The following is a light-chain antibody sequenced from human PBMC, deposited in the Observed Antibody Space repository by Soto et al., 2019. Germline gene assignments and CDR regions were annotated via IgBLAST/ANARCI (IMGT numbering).Light chain of an antibody. CDR1: QSISSY. V-gene: IGKV1-39*01. CDR2: AAS. J-gene: IGKJ2*01. CDR3: QQSYSTPMYT. Sequence: DIQMTQSPSFLSASVGDSVTITCRASQSISSYLNWYQQKPGKAPKLLIYAASSLQSGVPSRFSGSGSGTDFTLTISSVQPEDFASYYCQQSYSTPMYTFGQGTKLEIK.